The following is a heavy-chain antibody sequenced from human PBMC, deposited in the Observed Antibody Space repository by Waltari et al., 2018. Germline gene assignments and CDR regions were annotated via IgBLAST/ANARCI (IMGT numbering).Heavy chain of an antibody. CDR3: ARAYASGDDAFDL. Sequence: EVQLVQSGAEVKKPGESLKISCKGSGYRFTNYWIGWVRQMAWKGLGWIGFVYPGDSDTRYSQSFQGQVTISADKSISTAYMQWSSLRASDTAMYYCARAYASGDDAFDLWGQGTVVTVSS. J-gene: IGHJ3*01. V-gene: IGHV5-51*01. CDR1: GYRFTNYW. CDR2: VYPGDSDT. D-gene: IGHD2-2*01.